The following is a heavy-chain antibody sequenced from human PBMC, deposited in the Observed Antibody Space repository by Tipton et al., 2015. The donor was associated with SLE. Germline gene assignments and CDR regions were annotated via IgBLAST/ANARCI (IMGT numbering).Heavy chain of an antibody. CDR3: ARLEDPFGIFGVPKGWFDP. Sequence: GLVKPSETLSLTCIVSGGSINSYFWSWIRQPPGKGLEWIGYIYYSGSTHYNPSLGSRVTMSVDKSKNQFSLKLTSVTAADTAVYYCARLEDPFGIFGVPKGWFDPWGQGTLVTVSS. CDR1: GGSINSYF. V-gene: IGHV4-59*01. J-gene: IGHJ5*02. CDR2: IYYSGST. D-gene: IGHD3-3*01.